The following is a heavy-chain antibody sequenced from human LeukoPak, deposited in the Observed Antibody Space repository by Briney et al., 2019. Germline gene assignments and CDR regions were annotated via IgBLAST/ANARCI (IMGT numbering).Heavy chain of an antibody. CDR3: AKKPVAGTFCFQH. CDR1: GFTFSSYA. CDR2: ISGSGAST. J-gene: IGHJ1*01. D-gene: IGHD6-19*01. Sequence: PGGSLRLSCAASGFTFSSYAMSWVRQAPGKGLEWVSAISGSGASTYYADSVKGRFTISRDNSKNTLYLQMNSLRAEDTAVYYCAKKPVAGTFCFQHWGQGTLVTVSS. V-gene: IGHV3-23*01.